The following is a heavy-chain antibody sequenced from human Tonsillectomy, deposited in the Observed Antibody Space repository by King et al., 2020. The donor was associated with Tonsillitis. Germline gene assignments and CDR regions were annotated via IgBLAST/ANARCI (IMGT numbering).Heavy chain of an antibody. CDR2: IDPTDSDT. CDR3: ARRGLDYGSGSLYYHYGMDV. D-gene: IGHD3-10*01. Sequence: QLVQSGAEVKKPGESLRISCKGSGYSFTSYWINWVRQMPGKGLEWMGKIDPTDSDTNYSPSFQGHVTISVDKSISTAYLQWSSLKASDTAMYYCARRGLDYGSGSLYYHYGMDVWGQGTTVTVSS. V-gene: IGHV5-10-1*01. CDR1: GYSFTSYW. J-gene: IGHJ6*02.